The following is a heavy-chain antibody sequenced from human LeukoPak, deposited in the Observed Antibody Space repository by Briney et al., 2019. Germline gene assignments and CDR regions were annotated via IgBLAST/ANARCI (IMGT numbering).Heavy chain of an antibody. Sequence: GGSLRLPCAASGFTFSSYWMHWVRHAPGKGLVWVSRINTGGSGTSYADSVKGRFTISRDNAKNTLYLQMNSLRAEDTAVYYCARGFGANTGGWFDHWGQGTLVTVSS. CDR1: GFTFSSYW. CDR2: INTGGSGT. J-gene: IGHJ5*02. V-gene: IGHV3-74*01. D-gene: IGHD3-10*01. CDR3: ARGFGANTGGWFDH.